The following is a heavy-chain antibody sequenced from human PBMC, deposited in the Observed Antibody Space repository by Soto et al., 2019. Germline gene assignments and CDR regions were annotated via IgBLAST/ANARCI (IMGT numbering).Heavy chain of an antibody. V-gene: IGHV1-69*13. D-gene: IGHD2-2*01. CDR1: GGTFSCYA. CDR3: ARRGRGIVVVPAAIRGHYYYYGMDV. CDR2: IIPIFGTA. J-gene: IGHJ6*02. Sequence: SVKVSCKASGGTFSCYAISWVRQAPGQGLEWMGGIIPIFGTANYAQKFQGRVTITADESTSTAYMELSSLRSEDTAVYYCARRGRGIVVVPAAIRGHYYYYGMDVWGQGTTVTVSS.